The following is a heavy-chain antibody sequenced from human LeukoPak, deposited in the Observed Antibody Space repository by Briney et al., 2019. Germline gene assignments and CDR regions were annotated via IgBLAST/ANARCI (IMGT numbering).Heavy chain of an antibody. CDR1: GFTFSSYE. J-gene: IGHJ4*02. V-gene: IGHV3-48*03. Sequence: GGSLRLSCAASGFTFSSYEMNWVRQAPGKGLEWVSYIGSSGSTIYYADSVKGRFTISRDNAKNSLYLQMNSLRAEDTAVYYCASMTGYSSGWPDYWGQGTLVTVSS. CDR3: ASMTGYSSGWPDY. CDR2: IGSSGSTI. D-gene: IGHD6-19*01.